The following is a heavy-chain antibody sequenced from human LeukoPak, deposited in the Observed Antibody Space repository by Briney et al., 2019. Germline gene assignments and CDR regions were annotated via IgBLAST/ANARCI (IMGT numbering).Heavy chain of an antibody. V-gene: IGHV4-59*02. Sequence: PSETLSLTXTVSGGSVSSYYWSWIRQPPGKGLEWIGYIYYSGSTNYNPSLKSRVTISVDTSKNQFSLKLSSVTAADTAVYYCARDNDGWFDPWGQGTLVTVSS. J-gene: IGHJ5*02. CDR2: IYYSGST. D-gene: IGHD1-1*01. CDR3: ARDNDGWFDP. CDR1: GGSVSSYY.